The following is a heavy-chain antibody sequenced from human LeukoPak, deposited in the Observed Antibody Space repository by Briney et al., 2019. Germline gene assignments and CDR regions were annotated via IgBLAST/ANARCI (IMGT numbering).Heavy chain of an antibody. CDR1: GFXFSSYC. J-gene: IGHJ4*02. CDR2: FSTRSSTI. D-gene: IGHD4-17*01. Sequence: GGSLRLSCAASGFXFSSYCINWVRQAPGKGLEWVSYFSTRSSTISYADSVKGRFAISRDNAKNSLYLQMKSLRDDDTAVYYCARDQDYGFDYWGQGTLVTVSS. CDR3: ARDQDYGFDY. V-gene: IGHV3-48*02.